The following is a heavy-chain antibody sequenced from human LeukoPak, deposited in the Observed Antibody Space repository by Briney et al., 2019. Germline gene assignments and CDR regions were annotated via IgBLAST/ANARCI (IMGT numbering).Heavy chain of an antibody. J-gene: IGHJ5*02. CDR1: GGSISSYY. Sequence: PSETLSLTCTVSGGSISSYYWSWIRQPPGKGLEWIGYIYYSGSTNYNPSLKSRVTISVDTSKNQFSLKLSSVTAADTAVYYCARERLRGYSYGSRGFDPWGQGTLVTVSS. CDR2: IYYSGST. D-gene: IGHD5-18*01. CDR3: ARERLRGYSYGSRGFDP. V-gene: IGHV4-59*01.